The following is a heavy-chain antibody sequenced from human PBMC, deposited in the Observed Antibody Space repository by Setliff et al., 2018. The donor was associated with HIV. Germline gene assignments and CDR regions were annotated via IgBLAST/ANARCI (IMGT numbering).Heavy chain of an antibody. Sequence: ASVKVSCKTSGFIFTNYAVHWVRQAPGQGLEWMGWINAGNGDTRYSQKFQGSVTFIRDTSASTAYMEVTGLRSEDTAVYYCARFGPLRYFDHWGQGTLVTVSS. V-gene: IGHV1-3*01. CDR2: INAGNGDT. D-gene: IGHD4-17*01. CDR3: ARFGPLRYFDH. J-gene: IGHJ4*02. CDR1: GFIFTNYA.